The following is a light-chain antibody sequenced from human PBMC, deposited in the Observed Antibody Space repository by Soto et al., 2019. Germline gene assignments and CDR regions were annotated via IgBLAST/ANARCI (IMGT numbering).Light chain of an antibody. CDR3: SSYRRRDAPYV. V-gene: IGLV2-14*01. CDR1: SSDVGGYNY. CDR2: EVS. Sequence: QSVLTQPASVSGSPGQSITISCTGTSSDVGGYNYVSWYQQYPGKAPKLIIYEVSDRPSGVSNRFSGSKSGNTASLTISGLQAEDEGDYYCSSYRRRDAPYVFGTGTKVTVL. J-gene: IGLJ1*01.